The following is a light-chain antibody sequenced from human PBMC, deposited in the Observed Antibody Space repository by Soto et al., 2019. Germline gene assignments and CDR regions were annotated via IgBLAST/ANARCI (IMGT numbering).Light chain of an antibody. V-gene: IGKV1-27*01. J-gene: IGKJ5*01. CDR1: QGISNF. Sequence: DIQMTQSPSSLSASVGDRVTITCRASQGISNFLAWYQQKPGKVPNLLISAASTLQSGVPSRFSGSGSVTDFTLPITSLQAEDVATYFLQKDRSVITFGQGTRLEIK. CDR2: AAS. CDR3: QKDRSVIT.